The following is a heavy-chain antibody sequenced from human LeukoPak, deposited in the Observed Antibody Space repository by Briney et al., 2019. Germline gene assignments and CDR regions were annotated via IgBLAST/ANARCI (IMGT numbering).Heavy chain of an antibody. CDR2: ISSTSSYI. CDR3: ARVLRYCSGGNCYSGGLGYMDV. J-gene: IGHJ6*03. CDR1: GFTFSSYS. D-gene: IGHD2-15*01. V-gene: IGHV3-21*04. Sequence: PGGSLRLSCAASGFTFSSYSMNWVRQAPGKGLEWVSSISSTSSYIYYAASVKGRFTISRDNAKNSLFLQMNSLRAEDTAVYYCARVLRYCSGGNCYSGGLGYMDVWGKGTTVTISS.